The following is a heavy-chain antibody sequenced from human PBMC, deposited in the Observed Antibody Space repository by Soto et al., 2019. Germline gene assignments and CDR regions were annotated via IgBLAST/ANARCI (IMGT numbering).Heavy chain of an antibody. CDR3: ARAATYGYTETFDL. V-gene: IGHV3-53*01. J-gene: IGHJ4*02. Sequence: GGSLRLSCAVSGFPVSSKYMSWVRQAPGKGLEWVSVIYSGGKTYYADSLKGRFTISRDNSKNTLYLQMNSLRAEDTAVYYCARAATYGYTETFDLWGQGTLVTVSS. CDR2: IYSGGKT. D-gene: IGHD2-2*02. CDR1: GFPVSSKY.